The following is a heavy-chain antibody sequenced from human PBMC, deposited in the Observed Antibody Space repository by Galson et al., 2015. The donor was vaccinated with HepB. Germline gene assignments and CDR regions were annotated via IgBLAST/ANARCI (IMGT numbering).Heavy chain of an antibody. D-gene: IGHD2-15*01. V-gene: IGHV1-18*01. CDR1: GGTFSSYT. CDR3: ASGAATHRGRLDY. CDR2: ISAYNGNT. Sequence: SVKVSCKASGGTFSSYTISWVRQAPGQGLEWMGWISAYNGNTNYAQKLQGRVTMTTDTSTSTAYMELRSLRSDDTAVYYCASGAATHRGRLDYWGQGTLVTVSS. J-gene: IGHJ4*02.